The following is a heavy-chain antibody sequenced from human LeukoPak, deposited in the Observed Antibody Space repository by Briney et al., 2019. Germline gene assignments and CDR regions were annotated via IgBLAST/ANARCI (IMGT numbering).Heavy chain of an antibody. CDR1: GGSFSDYY. D-gene: IGHD3-22*01. J-gene: IGHJ4*02. CDR3: ARVYDSNRSGYFDY. CDR2: INHSGST. Sequence: SETLSLTCAVYGGSFSDYYGNWIRQPPGKGLEWIGEINHSGSTNYNPSLKSRVTISVDTSKNQFSLKLSSVTAADTAVYYCARVYDSNRSGYFDYWGQGTLVTVSS. V-gene: IGHV4-34*01.